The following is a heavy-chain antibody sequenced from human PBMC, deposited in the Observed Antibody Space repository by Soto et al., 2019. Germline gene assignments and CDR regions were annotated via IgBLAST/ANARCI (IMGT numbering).Heavy chain of an antibody. Sequence: SETLSLTCAVYGGSFSGYYWSWIRQPPGKGLEWIGEINHSGSTNYNPSLKGRVTISVDTSKNQFSLKLSSVTAADTAVYYCARTMVLDYWGQGTLVTVSS. D-gene: IGHD3-10*01. CDR2: INHSGST. J-gene: IGHJ4*02. CDR1: GGSFSGYY. V-gene: IGHV4-34*01. CDR3: ARTMVLDY.